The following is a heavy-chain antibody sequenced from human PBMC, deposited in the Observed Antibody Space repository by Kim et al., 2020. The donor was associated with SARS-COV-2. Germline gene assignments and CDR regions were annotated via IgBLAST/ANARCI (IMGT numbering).Heavy chain of an antibody. J-gene: IGHJ3*02. Sequence: TYNPSLKSRVTMSVDTSTNQVSLRLTPVTAADTAVYYCARDGGRPRRAFDIWGQGTMVTVSS. D-gene: IGHD6-6*01. V-gene: IGHV4-4*07. CDR3: ARDGGRPRRAFDI.